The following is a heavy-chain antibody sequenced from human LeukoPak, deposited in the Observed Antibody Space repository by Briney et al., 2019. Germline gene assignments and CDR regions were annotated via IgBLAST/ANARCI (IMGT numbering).Heavy chain of an antibody. J-gene: IGHJ3*02. V-gene: IGHV4-30-4*01. CDR3: ARGSPTVTTSGSAFDI. Sequence: PSETLSLTCTVSGGSISSGDYYWSWIRQPPGKGLEWIGYIYYSGSTYYNPSLKSRVTISVDTSKNQFSLKLSSVTAADTAVYYCARGSPTVTTSGSAFDIWGQGTMVTVSS. CDR2: IYYSGST. CDR1: GGSISSGDYY. D-gene: IGHD4-11*01.